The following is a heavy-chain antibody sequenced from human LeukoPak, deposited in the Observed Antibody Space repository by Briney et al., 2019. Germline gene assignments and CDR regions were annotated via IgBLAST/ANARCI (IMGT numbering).Heavy chain of an antibody. CDR1: GFTFNDYG. CDR2: ISWNGGST. V-gene: IGHV3-20*04. J-gene: IGHJ4*02. D-gene: IGHD5-24*01. CDR3: TRDSARRDGYNFYY. Sequence: GGSLRLSCAASGFTFNDYGMSLVRQAPGKGLEWVSFISWNGGSTDYADSVNDGFTISKDNSKNTLYLQMNSLRTEDTAVYYCTRDSARRDGYNFYYWGQGTLVTVSS.